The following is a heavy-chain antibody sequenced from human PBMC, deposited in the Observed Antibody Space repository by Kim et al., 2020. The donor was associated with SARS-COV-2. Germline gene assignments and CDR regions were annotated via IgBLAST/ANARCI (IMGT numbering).Heavy chain of an antibody. Sequence: SETLSLTCTVSGGSISSGDYYWSWIRQPPGKGLEWIGYIYYSGSTYYNPSLKSRVTISVDTSKNQFSLKLSSVTAADTAVYYCARGLKYSSSFGICHWFDPWGQGTLVTVSS. D-gene: IGHD6-13*01. CDR3: ARGLKYSSSFGICHWFDP. V-gene: IGHV4-30-4*01. J-gene: IGHJ5*02. CDR2: IYYSGST. CDR1: GGSISSGDYY.